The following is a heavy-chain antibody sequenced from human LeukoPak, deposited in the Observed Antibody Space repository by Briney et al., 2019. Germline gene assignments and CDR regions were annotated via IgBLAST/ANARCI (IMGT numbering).Heavy chain of an antibody. CDR1: GGTFSNYA. D-gene: IGHD2-15*01. J-gene: IGHJ6*03. Sequence: ASVKVSCKASGGTFSNYAISWVRQAPGQGLEWMGGIIPIFGTANYAQKFQGRVTITADKSTSTAYMELSSLRSEDTAVYYCARDRLDCSGGSCQIPAPYYYYYMDVWGKGTTVTVSS. CDR2: IIPIFGTA. CDR3: ARDRLDCSGGSCQIPAPYYYYYMDV. V-gene: IGHV1-69*06.